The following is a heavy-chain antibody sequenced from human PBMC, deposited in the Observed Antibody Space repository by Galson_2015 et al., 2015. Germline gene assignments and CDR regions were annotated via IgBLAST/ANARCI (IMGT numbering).Heavy chain of an antibody. J-gene: IGHJ6*02. V-gene: IGHV3-30-3*02. Sequence: SLRLSCAASGFTFSSYAMHWVRQAPGKGLEWVAVISYDGSNKYYADSVKGRFTISRDNSKNTLYLQMNSLRAEDTAVYYCAEASYDFWGGYRPSGMDVWGQGTTVTVSS. CDR1: GFTFSSYA. CDR2: ISYDGSNK. D-gene: IGHD3-3*01. CDR3: AEASYDFWGGYRPSGMDV.